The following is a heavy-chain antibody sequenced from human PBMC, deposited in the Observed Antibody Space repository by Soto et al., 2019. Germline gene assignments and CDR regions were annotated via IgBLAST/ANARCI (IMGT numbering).Heavy chain of an antibody. CDR1: GFTFSSHT. D-gene: IGHD6-19*01. J-gene: IGHJ4*02. CDR2: ITGSGDST. CDR3: AKDLQFSGWLSAQTFDY. Sequence: GGSLRRPCAVSGFTFSSHTMSWVLLAPRKLLECVSSITGSGDSTYYADSVKGRFTISRDKSKSTLYLQVNSLRAEDTAVYYCAKDLQFSGWLSAQTFDYWGQRTQVTVSS. V-gene: IGHV3-23*01.